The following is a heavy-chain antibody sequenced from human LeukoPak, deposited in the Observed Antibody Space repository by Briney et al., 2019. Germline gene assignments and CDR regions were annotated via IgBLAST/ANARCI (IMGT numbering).Heavy chain of an antibody. CDR1: GYTLTSYG. V-gene: IGHV1-18*01. Sequence: ASVKVSCKASGYTLTSYGISWVRQAPGQGLEWMGWISAYNGNTNYAQKLQGRVTMTTDTSTSTAYMELRSLRSDDTAVYYCARDPGIAAAGFLNWFDPWGQGTLVTVSS. J-gene: IGHJ5*02. CDR2: ISAYNGNT. D-gene: IGHD6-13*01. CDR3: ARDPGIAAAGFLNWFDP.